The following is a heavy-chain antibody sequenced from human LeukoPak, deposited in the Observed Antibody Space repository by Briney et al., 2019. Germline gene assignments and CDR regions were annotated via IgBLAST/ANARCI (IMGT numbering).Heavy chain of an antibody. CDR2: INTNTGNP. D-gene: IGHD3-22*01. J-gene: IGHJ4*02. CDR1: GYTFTSYA. CDR3: ARDGYDSSGYYYYFDY. V-gene: IGHV7-4-1*02. Sequence: ASVTVSCTASGYTFTSYAMNWVRQAPGQGLEWMGWINTNTGNPTYAQGFTGRFVFSLDTSVSTAYLQISSLKAEDTAVYYCARDGYDSSGYYYYFDYWGQGTLVTVSS.